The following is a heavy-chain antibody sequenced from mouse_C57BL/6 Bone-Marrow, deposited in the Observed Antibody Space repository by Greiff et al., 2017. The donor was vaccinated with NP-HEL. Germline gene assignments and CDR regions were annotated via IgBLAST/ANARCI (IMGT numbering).Heavy chain of an antibody. CDR3: ARGPTVVSMDY. CDR1: GFTFSDYG. D-gene: IGHD1-1*01. V-gene: IGHV5-17*01. CDR2: ISSGSSTI. J-gene: IGHJ4*01. Sequence: EVQLQESGGGLVKPGGSLKLSCAASGFTFSDYGMHWVRQAPEKGLEWVAYISSGSSTIYYADTVKGRFTISRDNAKNTLFLQMTSLRSEDTAMYYCARGPTVVSMDYWGQGTSVTVSS.